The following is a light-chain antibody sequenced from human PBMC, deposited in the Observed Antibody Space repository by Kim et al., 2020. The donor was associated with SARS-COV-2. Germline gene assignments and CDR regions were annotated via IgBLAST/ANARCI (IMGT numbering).Light chain of an antibody. CDR3: QQRSNWWT. V-gene: IGKV3-11*01. CDR2: DAS. CDR1: QSVSCF. J-gene: IGKJ1*01. Sequence: SLSPGETPPPTASASQSVSCFVAWYQHKPDPAPRLLFYDASNRTAGIAARFSGSGSGTDFTLTISSLEPEDFAVYYRQQRSNWWTFGQGTKVDIK.